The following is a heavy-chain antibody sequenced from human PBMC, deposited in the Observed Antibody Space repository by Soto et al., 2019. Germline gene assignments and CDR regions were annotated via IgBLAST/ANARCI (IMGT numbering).Heavy chain of an antibody. CDR2: IYSGGST. D-gene: IGHD1-7*01. Sequence: GSLRLSCAASGFTVSSNYMSWVRQAPGKGLEWVSVIYSGGSTYYADSVKGRFTISRDNSKNTLYLQMNSLRAEDTAVYYCARAHWNYLYNVYYYMDVWGKGTTVTVSS. CDR1: GFTVSSNY. V-gene: IGHV3-53*01. J-gene: IGHJ6*03. CDR3: ARAHWNYLYNVYYYMDV.